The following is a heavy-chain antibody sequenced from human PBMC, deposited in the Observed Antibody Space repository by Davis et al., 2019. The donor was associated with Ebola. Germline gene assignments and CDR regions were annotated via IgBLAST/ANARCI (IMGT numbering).Heavy chain of an antibody. V-gene: IGHV3-30*04. J-gene: IGHJ4*02. Sequence: GGSLRLSCAASGFTFSSYAMHWVRQAPGKGLEWVAVISYDGSNKYYADSVKGRFTISRDNSKNTLYLQMNSLRAEDTAVYYCAKSPPLAVHFDYWGQGTLVTVSS. CDR1: GFTFSSYA. CDR2: ISYDGSNK. D-gene: IGHD6-19*01. CDR3: AKSPPLAVHFDY.